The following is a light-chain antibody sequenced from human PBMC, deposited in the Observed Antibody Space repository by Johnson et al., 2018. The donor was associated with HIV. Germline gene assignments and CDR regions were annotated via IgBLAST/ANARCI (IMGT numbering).Light chain of an antibody. CDR1: SSNIGNNF. V-gene: IGLV1-51*01. Sequence: QAVLTQPPSVSAAPGQRVTRSYSGSSSNIGNNFVSWFRQLPLRAPKVLIYDNNERPSGIPDRFSGSKSGPSATLGITGLQTGDEADYYCGTWDSSLSAYVFGTGTKVTVL. J-gene: IGLJ1*01. CDR2: DNN. CDR3: GTWDSSLSAYV.